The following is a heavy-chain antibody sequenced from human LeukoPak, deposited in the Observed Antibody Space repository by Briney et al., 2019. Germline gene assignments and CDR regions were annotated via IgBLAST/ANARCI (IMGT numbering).Heavy chain of an antibody. CDR1: GFTFSTYV. CDR2: ISGNGATT. J-gene: IGHJ4*02. V-gene: IGHV3-23*01. D-gene: IGHD3-10*01. CDR3: AKGELWFGEPQYYFDY. Sequence: GGSLGLSCVASGFTFSTYVMSWVRQAPGKGLEWVSTISGNGATTYYADSVKGRFTISRDNSKNTLYLHLHSLRAEDMAVYYCAKGELWFGEPQYYFDYWGQGTLVIVPS.